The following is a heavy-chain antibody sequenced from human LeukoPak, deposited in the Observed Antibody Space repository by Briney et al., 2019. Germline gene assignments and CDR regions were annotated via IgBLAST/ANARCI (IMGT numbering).Heavy chain of an antibody. D-gene: IGHD6-19*01. CDR2: INAGNGNT. CDR3: ARDPDQWLGGDDAFDI. CDR1: GYTFTNYA. V-gene: IGHV1-3*01. Sequence: ASVKVSCKASGYTFTNYAMHWVRQAPGQRLEWMGWINAGNGNTKYSQKFQGRVTITRDTSASTAYMELSSLRSEDTAVYYCARDPDQWLGGDDAFDIWGQGTMVTVSS. J-gene: IGHJ3*02.